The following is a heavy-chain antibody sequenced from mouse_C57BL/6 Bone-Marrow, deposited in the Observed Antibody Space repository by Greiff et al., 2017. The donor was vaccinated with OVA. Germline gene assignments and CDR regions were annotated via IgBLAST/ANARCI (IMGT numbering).Heavy chain of an antibody. J-gene: IGHJ4*01. CDR2: IRNKANNHAT. Sequence: LQSSCGVFVHPVCSMKLSCAASGFTFSDAWMDWVRQSPEKGLEWVAEIRNKANNHATYYAVSVKGRFTISRDDSKSSVYLQMNSLRAEDTGIYYCTRRVFYAMDYWGQGTSVTVSS. D-gene: IGHD6-2*01. CDR3: TRRVFYAMDY. V-gene: IGHV6-6*01. CDR1: GFTFSDAW.